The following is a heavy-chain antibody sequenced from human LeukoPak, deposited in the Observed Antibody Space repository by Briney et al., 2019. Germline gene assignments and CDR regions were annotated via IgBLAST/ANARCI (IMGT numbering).Heavy chain of an antibody. D-gene: IGHD3-10*01. V-gene: IGHV3-23*01. CDR1: GFTFRSDA. CDR3: ASYYGSGSYYFDY. CDR2: ISGSGGST. Sequence: GGSLRLSCAASGFTFRSDAMSWVPQAPGKGLEWVSAISGSGGSTYYADSVKGRFTISRDNSKNTLYLQMNSLRAEDTAVYYCASYYGSGSYYFDYWGQGTLVTVSS. J-gene: IGHJ4*02.